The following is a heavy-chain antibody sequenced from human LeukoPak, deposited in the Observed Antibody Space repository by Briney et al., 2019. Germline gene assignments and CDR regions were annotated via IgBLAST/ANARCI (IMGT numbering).Heavy chain of an antibody. CDR2: INPNSGDT. CDR3: AREQWLPLSDAFDI. CDR1: GYTFTGYY. V-gene: IGHV1-2*04. D-gene: IGHD6-19*01. Sequence: ASVKVSCKASGYTFTGYYMHWVRQAPGQGLEWMGWINPNSGDTNYAQKFQGWVTMTRDTSISTAYMELSRLRSDDTAVYYCAREQWLPLSDAFDIWGQGTMVTVSS. J-gene: IGHJ3*02.